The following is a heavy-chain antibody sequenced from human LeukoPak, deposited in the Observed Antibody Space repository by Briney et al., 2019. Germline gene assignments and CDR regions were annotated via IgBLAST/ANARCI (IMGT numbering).Heavy chain of an antibody. CDR3: ARAHRHFGELLDWFDP. CDR1: GGTFSSYA. Sequence: SVKVSCKASGGTFSSYAISWVRQAPGQGLEWMGGVISIFGTANYAQKFQGRVTITTDESTSTAYMELSSLRSEDTAVYYCARAHRHFGELLDWFDPWGQGTLVTVSS. J-gene: IGHJ5*02. CDR2: VISIFGTA. D-gene: IGHD3-10*01. V-gene: IGHV1-69*05.